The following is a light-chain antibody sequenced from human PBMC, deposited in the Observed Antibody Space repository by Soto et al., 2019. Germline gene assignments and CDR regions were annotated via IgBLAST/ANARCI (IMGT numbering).Light chain of an antibody. CDR3: QQRSNWPPT. CDR1: QSVSSY. CDR2: DAS. J-gene: IGKJ4*01. V-gene: IGKV3-11*01. Sequence: EIVLTQSPATLSLSPAERTTLSCRASQSVSSYLAWYQQKPGQAPRLLINDASNRATGIPARFSGSGSGTDFTLTISSLEPEDFAVYYCQQRSNWPPTFGGGTKVESK.